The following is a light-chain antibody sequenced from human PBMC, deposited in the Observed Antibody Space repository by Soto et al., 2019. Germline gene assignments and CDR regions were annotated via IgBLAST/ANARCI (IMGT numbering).Light chain of an antibody. CDR3: LQDYNYPYT. CDR2: AVS. V-gene: IGKV1-6*01. CDR1: QAIRND. J-gene: IGKJ2*01. Sequence: AIQMTQYPSSLSASVGDRVTITCRASQAIRNDLGWYQQKPGKAPKLLIYAVSFLQSGVPSRFSGSGSGTDFTLTISSLQPEDFATYYCLQDYNYPYTFGQGTKLEIK.